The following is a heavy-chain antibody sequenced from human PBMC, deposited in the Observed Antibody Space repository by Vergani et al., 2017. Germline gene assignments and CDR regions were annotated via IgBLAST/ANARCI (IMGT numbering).Heavy chain of an antibody. CDR1: GGSISSGGYY. CDR3: AREGMTTVTTSACDI. Sequence: QVQLQESGPGLVKPSQTLSLTCTVAGGSISSGGYYWSWIRQHPGKGLEWIGYIYYSGSTYYNPSLKSRVTISVDTSKNQFSLKLSSVTAADTAVYYCAREGMTTVTTSACDIWGQGTMVTVSS. J-gene: IGHJ3*02. V-gene: IGHV4-31*03. D-gene: IGHD4-17*01. CDR2: IYYSGST.